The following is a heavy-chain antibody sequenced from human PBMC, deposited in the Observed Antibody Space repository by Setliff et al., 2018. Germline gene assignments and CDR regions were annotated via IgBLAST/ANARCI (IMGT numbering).Heavy chain of an antibody. CDR2: VYYSGTT. CDR1: GGSISTYY. D-gene: IGHD3-22*01. V-gene: IGHV4-59*01. CDR3: ARDSALHSYHYDSSGYLDY. Sequence: SETLSLTCTVSGGSISTYYWSWIRQTPVKGLEWIGYVYYSGTTNYNPLFKSRVTISVDRPKNQFSLKLSSVTAADTGVYYCARDSALHSYHYDSSGYLDYWGQGALVAVSS. J-gene: IGHJ4*02.